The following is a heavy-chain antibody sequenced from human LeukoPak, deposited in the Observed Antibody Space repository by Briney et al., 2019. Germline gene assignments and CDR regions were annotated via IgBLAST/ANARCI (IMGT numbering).Heavy chain of an antibody. V-gene: IGHV1-69*13. J-gene: IGHJ3*02. CDR1: GGGFAFSSHA. CDR2: LIPIYGSP. D-gene: IGHD3-22*01. Sequence: SVKVSCKASGGGFAFSSHAISWVRQAPGQGLEWMGGLIPIYGSPNYAQKFQGRLTITSDESTRTVYMELSSLRPEDSAVHYCAGFFYDNSGDDFDIWGQGTMVTVSS. CDR3: AGFFYDNSGDDFDI.